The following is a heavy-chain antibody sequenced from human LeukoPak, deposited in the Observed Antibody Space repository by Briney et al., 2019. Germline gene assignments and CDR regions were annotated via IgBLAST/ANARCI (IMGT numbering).Heavy chain of an antibody. CDR3: AKVLGHDSDGYYYYSLHV. CDR2: ISGSGADT. J-gene: IGHJ6*02. D-gene: IGHD3-22*01. CDR1: GFTFSNFP. V-gene: IGHV3-23*01. Sequence: PGGSLRLSCAASGFTFSNFPMTWVRRAPGKGLQSFASISGSGADTYYTNSVKGRFTISRDNLNNTVYLQMNSLRAEDTAVYYCAKVLGHDSDGYYYYSLHVWGQGTTVTVSS.